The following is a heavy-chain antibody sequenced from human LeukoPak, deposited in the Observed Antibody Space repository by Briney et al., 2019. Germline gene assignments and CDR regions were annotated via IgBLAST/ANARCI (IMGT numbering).Heavy chain of an antibody. CDR1: GYTFTSYY. V-gene: IGHV1-69*13. Sequence: SVKVSCKASGYTFTSYYMHWVRQAPGQGLEWMGGIIPLFGTTNYAQKFQGRVAITADESTSTAYMELSSLRSEDTAVYYCARLEITTVTTSDYWGQGTLVTVSS. CDR3: ARLEITTVTTSDY. J-gene: IGHJ4*02. CDR2: IIPLFGTT. D-gene: IGHD4-17*01.